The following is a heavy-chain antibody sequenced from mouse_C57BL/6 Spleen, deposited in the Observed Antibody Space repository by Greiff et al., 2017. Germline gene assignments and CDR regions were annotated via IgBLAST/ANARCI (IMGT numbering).Heavy chain of an antibody. CDR1: GYTFTSYT. V-gene: IGHV1-4*01. D-gene: IGHD2-5*01. CDR2: INPSSGYT. CDR3: ARTYYSTYYVDY. J-gene: IGHJ2*01. Sequence: VKLVESGAELARPGASVKMSCKASGYTFTSYTMHWVKQRPGQGLEWIGYINPSSGYTKYNQKFKDKATLTADKSSSTAYMQLSSLTSEDSAVYYCARTYYSTYYVDYWGQGTTLTVSS.